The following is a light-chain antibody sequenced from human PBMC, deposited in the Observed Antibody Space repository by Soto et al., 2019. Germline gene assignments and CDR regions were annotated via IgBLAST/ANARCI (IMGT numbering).Light chain of an antibody. V-gene: IGKV3-20*01. CDR2: GAS. CDR3: QQFGTSAIT. J-gene: IGKJ5*01. CDR1: QSVSSNY. Sequence: EIVLTQSPGTLSLSPGERATLSCMASQSVSSNYLAWYQQKPGQAPRLLIYGASSRATGIPDRFSGDGSGTDFTLTISRLEPEDFAVYYCQQFGTSAITFGQGTRWRL.